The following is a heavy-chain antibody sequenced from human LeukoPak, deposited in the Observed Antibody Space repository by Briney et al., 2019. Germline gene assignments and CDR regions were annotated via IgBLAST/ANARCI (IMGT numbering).Heavy chain of an antibody. CDR3: ARRGSTSWYFDY. V-gene: IGHV4-59*08. Sequence: SETLSLTCTVSGGSISSYYWSWIRQPPGKGLEWIGYIYYSGSTNYNPSLKSRVTISVDTSKNQLSLKLSSVTAADTAVYYCARRGSTSWYFDYWGQGTLVTVSS. CDR2: IYYSGST. CDR1: GGSISSYY. J-gene: IGHJ4*02. D-gene: IGHD6-6*01.